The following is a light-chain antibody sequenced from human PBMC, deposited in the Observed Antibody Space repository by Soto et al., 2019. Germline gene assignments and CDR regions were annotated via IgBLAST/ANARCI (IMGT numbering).Light chain of an antibody. Sequence: IQLTQCPSSLSASAGDRATITCLASQRVXSYLAWYQQKPGKAPKVLXARASTLQRGGPSRLSGSGSVTDFTLTISSLQPEDFANYYCQQLKSDTRTFGGGTRLEIK. J-gene: IGKJ5*01. CDR1: QRVXSY. V-gene: IGKV1-9*01. CDR2: RAS. CDR3: QQLKSDTRT.